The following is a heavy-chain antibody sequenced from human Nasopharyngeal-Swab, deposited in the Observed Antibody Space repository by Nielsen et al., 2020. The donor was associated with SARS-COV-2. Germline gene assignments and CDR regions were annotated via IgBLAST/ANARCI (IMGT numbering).Heavy chain of an antibody. J-gene: IGHJ4*02. CDR3: TTATAAAGTYYYDSSGYYYFDY. D-gene: IGHD3-22*01. CDR2: IKSKTDGGTT. Sequence: IRQPPGKGLEWVGRIKSKTDGGTTDYAAPVKGRFTISRDDSKNTLYLQMNSLKTEDTAVYYCTTATAAAGTYYYDSSGYYYFDYWGQGTLVTVSS. V-gene: IGHV3-15*07.